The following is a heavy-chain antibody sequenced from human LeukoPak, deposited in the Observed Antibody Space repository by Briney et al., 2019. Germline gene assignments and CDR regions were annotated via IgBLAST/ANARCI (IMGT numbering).Heavy chain of an antibody. CDR1: GGTFSSYA. D-gene: IGHD3-16*02. CDR3: ARDRIHYDYVWGSYRPQYYFDY. J-gene: IGHJ4*02. V-gene: IGHV1-69*13. Sequence: GASVKVSCKASGGTFSSYAISWVRQAPGQGLEWMGGIIPIFGTANYAQKFQGRVTITADESTSTAYMELSSLRSEDTAVYYCARDRIHYDYVWGSYRPQYYFDYWGRGTLVTVSS. CDR2: IIPIFGTA.